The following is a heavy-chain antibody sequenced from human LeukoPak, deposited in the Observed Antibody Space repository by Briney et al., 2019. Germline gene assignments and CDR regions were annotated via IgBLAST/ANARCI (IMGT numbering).Heavy chain of an antibody. Sequence: SETLSLTCTVSGGSISSSSYYWGWIRQPPGKGLEWIGSIYYSGSTYYNPSLKSRVTISVDTSKNQFSLNLSSVTAADTAVYYCARQWLQLSHASRWGQGTLVTVSP. V-gene: IGHV4-39*07. D-gene: IGHD5-24*01. CDR1: GGSISSSSYY. J-gene: IGHJ4*02. CDR3: ARQWLQLSHASR. CDR2: IYYSGST.